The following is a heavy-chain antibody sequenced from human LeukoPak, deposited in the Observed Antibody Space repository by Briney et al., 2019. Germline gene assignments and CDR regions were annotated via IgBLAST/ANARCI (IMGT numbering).Heavy chain of an antibody. Sequence: PGGSLRLSCAASGFTFSSCGMYWVRQAPGKGLEYLSAISRNGDSTYYANSVKGRFTISRDNSKNTLYLQMGSLRDEDTAVYYCARGRVAVSYWGQGTLVTVSS. V-gene: IGHV3-64*01. D-gene: IGHD6-19*01. CDR2: ISRNGDST. CDR1: GFTFSSCG. J-gene: IGHJ4*02. CDR3: ARGRVAVSY.